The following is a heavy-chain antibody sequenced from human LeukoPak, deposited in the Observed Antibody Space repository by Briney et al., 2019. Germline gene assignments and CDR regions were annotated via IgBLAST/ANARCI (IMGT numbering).Heavy chain of an antibody. Sequence: PGRSLRLSCVASGFSFISYTMHWVRQAPGKGLEWVAVMSYDGSHKYLADSVKGRFTISRDNSKNTLYLQMDSLRAEDTALYYCAKPQSGWTPGGDSWGQGTLVTVSS. CDR2: MSYDGSHK. D-gene: IGHD6-19*01. J-gene: IGHJ4*02. CDR1: GFSFISYT. CDR3: AKPQSGWTPGGDS. V-gene: IGHV3-30*04.